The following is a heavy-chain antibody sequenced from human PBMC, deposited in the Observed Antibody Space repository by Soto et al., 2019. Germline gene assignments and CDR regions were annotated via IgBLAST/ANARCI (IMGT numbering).Heavy chain of an antibody. CDR3: ASRRRGGYYGSGSYYKPKWRFDY. Sequence: SETLSLTCAVYGGSFSGYYWSWIRQPPGKGLEWIGEINHSGSTNYNPSLKSRVTISVDTSKNQFSLKLSSVTAADTAVYYCASRRRGGYYGSGSYYKPKWRFDYWGQGTLVTVSS. CDR1: GGSFSGYY. D-gene: IGHD3-10*01. J-gene: IGHJ4*02. CDR2: INHSGST. V-gene: IGHV4-34*01.